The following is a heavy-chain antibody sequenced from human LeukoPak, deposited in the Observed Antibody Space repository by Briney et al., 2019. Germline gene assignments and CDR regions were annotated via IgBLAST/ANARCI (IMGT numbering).Heavy chain of an antibody. CDR1: GGSFSGYY. D-gene: IGHD5-12*01. J-gene: IGHJ4*02. CDR2: INHSGST. V-gene: IGHV4-34*01. Sequence: SETLSLTCAVYGGSFSGYYWSWIRQPPGKGLEWIGEINHSGSTNYNPSLKSRVTISVDTSKNQFSLKLSSVTAADTAVYYCARSGVSGYAAFDYWGQGTLVTVSS. CDR3: ARSGVSGYAAFDY.